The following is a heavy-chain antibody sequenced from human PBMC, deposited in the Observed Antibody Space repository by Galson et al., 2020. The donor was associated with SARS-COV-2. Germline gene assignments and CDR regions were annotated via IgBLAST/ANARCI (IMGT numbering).Heavy chain of an antibody. CDR1: GFTFRDVW. V-gene: IGHV3-15*01. CDR2: IKSKVDGGTR. Sequence: GGSLRLSCAASGFTFRDVWMSWVRKAPGKGLEWVGRIKSKVDGGTRDYAAPVKGRFTISRDDSKDTLFLQMNNLSTEDTAVYYCTTDLVVDHSYEDSDVYFLDYWGQGTLVTVSS. D-gene: IGHD3-3*01. CDR3: TTDLVVDHSYEDSDVYFLDY. J-gene: IGHJ4*02.